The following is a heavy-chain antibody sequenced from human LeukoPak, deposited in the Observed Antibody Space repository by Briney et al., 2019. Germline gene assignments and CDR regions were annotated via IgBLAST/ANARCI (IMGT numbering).Heavy chain of an antibody. CDR2: ISYDGSNK. V-gene: IGHV3-30*03. CDR3: ARDSPYYDFWSGWGNDY. Sequence: PGRSLRLSCAASGFTFSSYGMHWVRQAPGKGLEWVAVISYDGSNKYYADSVKGRFTISRDNAKNSLYLQMNSLRAEDTAVYYCARDSPYYDFWSGWGNDYWGQGTLVTVSS. CDR1: GFTFSSYG. J-gene: IGHJ4*02. D-gene: IGHD3-3*01.